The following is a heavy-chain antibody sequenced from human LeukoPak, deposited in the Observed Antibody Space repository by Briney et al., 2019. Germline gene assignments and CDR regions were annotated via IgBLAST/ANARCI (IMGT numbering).Heavy chain of an antibody. J-gene: IGHJ4*02. Sequence: PSETLSLTCIVSGGPIRGTSYYWGWIRQSPGKGLEWIGSVSYSGSPYYNPSLKSRVAISIDTSKNLFSLELTSVTAADTAVYYCARPLTGYSNIFVYWGQGTMVTVSS. CDR3: ARPLTGYSNIFVY. D-gene: IGHD4-11*01. CDR1: GGPIRGTSYY. CDR2: VSYSGSP. V-gene: IGHV4-39*01.